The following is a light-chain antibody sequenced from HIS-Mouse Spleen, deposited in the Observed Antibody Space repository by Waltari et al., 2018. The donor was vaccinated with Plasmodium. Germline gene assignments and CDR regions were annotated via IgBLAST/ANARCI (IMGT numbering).Light chain of an antibody. CDR2: EVS. CDR1: SSDVGGYNY. CDR3: SSYAGSNNLV. Sequence: QSALTQPPSASGSPGQSVTISCTGTSSDVGGYNYVSWYQQHPGKAPKLMLYEVSKRPSGGPDRFSGSKPGNTASLTVSGLQAEDEADYYCSSYAGSNNLVFGGGTKLTVL. J-gene: IGLJ2*01. V-gene: IGLV2-8*01.